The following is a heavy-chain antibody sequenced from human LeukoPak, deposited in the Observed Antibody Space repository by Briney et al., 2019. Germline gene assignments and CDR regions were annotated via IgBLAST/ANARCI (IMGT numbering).Heavy chain of an antibody. V-gene: IGHV3-74*01. CDR3: AREKVAAADLFDY. CDR2: INSDGSST. Sequence: PEGSLRLSCAASGFTFSSYWMHWVRQAPGKGLVWVSRINSDGSSTSYADSVKGRFTISRDNAKNTLYLQMNSLRAEDTAVYYRAREKVAAADLFDYWGQGTLVTVSS. J-gene: IGHJ4*02. CDR1: GFTFSSYW. D-gene: IGHD6-13*01.